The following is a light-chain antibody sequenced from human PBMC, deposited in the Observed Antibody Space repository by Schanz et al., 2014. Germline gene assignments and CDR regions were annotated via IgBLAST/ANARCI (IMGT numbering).Light chain of an antibody. CDR1: SSDVGGYNY. J-gene: IGLJ3*02. Sequence: QSALTQPPSASGSPGQSVTISCTGTSSDVGGYNYVSWYQLQPGKAPKLMICEVRQRPSGVSDRFSGSKSGYTASLTVSGLQADDEADYYCSSYAGTNNFGVFGGGTKLTVL. CDR3: SSYAGTNNFGV. CDR2: EVR. V-gene: IGLV2-8*01.